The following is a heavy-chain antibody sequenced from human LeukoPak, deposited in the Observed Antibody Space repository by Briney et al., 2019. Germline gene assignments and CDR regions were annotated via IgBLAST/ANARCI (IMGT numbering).Heavy chain of an antibody. CDR1: GGSFSGYY. CDR3: ARRKAYYYGSGSYSGYYYYYYMDV. V-gene: IGHV4-34*01. D-gene: IGHD3-10*01. J-gene: IGHJ6*03. Sequence: SETLSLTCAVYGGSFSGYYWSWIRRPPGKGLEWIGEINHSGSTNYNPSLKSRVTISVDTSKNQFSLKLSSVTAADTAVYYCARRKAYYYGSGSYSGYYYYYYMDVWGKGTTVTVSS. CDR2: INHSGST.